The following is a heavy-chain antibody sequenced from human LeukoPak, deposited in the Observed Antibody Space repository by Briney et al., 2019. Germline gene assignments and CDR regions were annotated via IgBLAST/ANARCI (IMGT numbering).Heavy chain of an antibody. CDR3: AREGGSYKHFDD. Sequence: GASVKVSCKASGDTFTRHYIHWVRQAPGQGLEWIGLINPHDNSIDYTQKLRGRVTVTRDRSTSTVYMELNSLRSDDTAVYYCAREGGSYKHFDDWGQGSLVTVSS. CDR2: INPHDNSI. CDR1: GDTFTRHY. J-gene: IGHJ4*02. D-gene: IGHD3-10*01. V-gene: IGHV1-46*04.